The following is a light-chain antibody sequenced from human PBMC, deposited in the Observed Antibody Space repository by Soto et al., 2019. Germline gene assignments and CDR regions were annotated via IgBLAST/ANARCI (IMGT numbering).Light chain of an antibody. Sequence: EIVLTQSPGTLSLSPGERATLSCRASQTVSTNYLAWYQQKPGQAPRLLIYGSSTRATGIPARFSGSGSGTDFTLTISRLEPEDFAVYYCQQYDNSPLTFGGGTKVDIK. CDR3: QQYDNSPLT. CDR1: QTVSTNY. J-gene: IGKJ4*01. V-gene: IGKV3-20*01. CDR2: GSS.